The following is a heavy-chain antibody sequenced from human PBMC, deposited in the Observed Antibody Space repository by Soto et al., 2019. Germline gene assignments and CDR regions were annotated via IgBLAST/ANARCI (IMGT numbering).Heavy chain of an antibody. CDR1: GFSLSNARMG. Sequence: QVTLKESGPVLVKPTETLTLTCTVSGFSLSNARMGVSWIRQPPGKALEWLAHLFSNDEESYSTSLKSRLTSSKDTSKSQVVLTMTNVEPVDTATYYCARTHYGDYYYYYYMDVWGKGTTVTVSS. J-gene: IGHJ6*03. CDR3: ARTHYGDYYYYYYMDV. D-gene: IGHD4-17*01. CDR2: LFSNDEE. V-gene: IGHV2-26*01.